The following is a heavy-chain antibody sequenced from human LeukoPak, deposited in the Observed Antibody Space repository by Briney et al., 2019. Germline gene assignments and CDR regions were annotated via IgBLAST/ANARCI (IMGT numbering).Heavy chain of an antibody. J-gene: IGHJ4*02. CDR3: AREGCRRGACYKFFSDY. D-gene: IGHD2-21*02. CDR2: SNPNSGGT. Sequence: GASVKVSCKASGYTFTGYYMHWVRQAPGQGLEWMGWSNPNSGGTNYAQKFQGRVTMTRDTSISTAYMELSSLRSDDTAVYYCAREGCRRGACYKFFSDYGGQGTLVTVSS. V-gene: IGHV1-2*02. CDR1: GYTFTGYY.